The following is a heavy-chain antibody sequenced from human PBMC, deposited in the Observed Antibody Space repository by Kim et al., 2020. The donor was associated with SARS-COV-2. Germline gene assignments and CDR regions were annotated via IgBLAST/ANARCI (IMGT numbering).Heavy chain of an antibody. CDR3: ARAMGVAMVTYYYYGMDV. V-gene: IGHV3-11*01. CDR2: ISSSGSTI. Sequence: GGSLRLSCAASGFTFSDYYMSWIRQAPGKGLEWVSYISSSGSTIYYADSVKGRFTISRDNAKNSLYLQMNSLRAEDTAVYYCARAMGVAMVTYYYYGMDVWGQGTTVTVSS. CDR1: GFTFSDYY. D-gene: IGHD5-18*01. J-gene: IGHJ6*02.